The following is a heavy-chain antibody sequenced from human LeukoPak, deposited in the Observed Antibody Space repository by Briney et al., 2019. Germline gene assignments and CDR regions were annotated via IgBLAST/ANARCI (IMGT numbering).Heavy chain of an antibody. CDR1: GGSISGSY. CDR3: AGAVDIVATADDAFDI. Sequence: SETLSLTCTVSGGSISGSYWSWLRQPPGKGLEWIGYIYYGGSTNYNASLKNRVTISVDTSKNQFSLKLSSVTAADTAVYYCAGAVDIVATADDAFDIWGQGTMVTVSS. J-gene: IGHJ3*02. D-gene: IGHD5-12*01. V-gene: IGHV4-59*08. CDR2: IYYGGST.